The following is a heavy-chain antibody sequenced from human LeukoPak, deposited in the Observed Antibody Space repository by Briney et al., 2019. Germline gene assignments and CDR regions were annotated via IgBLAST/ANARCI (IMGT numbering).Heavy chain of an antibody. CDR1: GGSISSYY. CDR2: IYYSGST. J-gene: IGHJ4*02. D-gene: IGHD3-16*01. Sequence: PSETLSLTCTVSGGSISSYYWSWIRQPPGKGLEWIGYIYYSGSTNYNPSLKSRVTISVDTSKNQFSLKLSSVTAADTAVYYCAAWGNYGNFDYWGQGTLVTVSS. CDR3: AAWGNYGNFDY. V-gene: IGHV4-59*01.